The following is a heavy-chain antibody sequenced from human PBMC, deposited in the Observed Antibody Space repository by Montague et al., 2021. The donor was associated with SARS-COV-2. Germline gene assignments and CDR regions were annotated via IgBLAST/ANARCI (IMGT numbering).Heavy chain of an antibody. J-gene: IGHJ3*02. V-gene: IGHV4-39*02. CDR2: IYDSGST. D-gene: IGHD5-12*01. CDR3: ARRGRTLLPVATTIGGFDI. CDR1: GGSISSNNYY. Sequence: SETLSLTCTVSGGSISSNNYYWDWIRQPPGKGLEWIGSIYDSGSTYYNPSLKSRDTISVDTSKNHFSLKLNSVTAADTAVYYCARRGRTLLPVATTIGGFDIWGQGTMVTVSS.